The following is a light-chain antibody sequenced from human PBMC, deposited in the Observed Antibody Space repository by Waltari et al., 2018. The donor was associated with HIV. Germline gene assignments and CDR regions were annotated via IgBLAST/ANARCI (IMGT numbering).Light chain of an antibody. Sequence: QSALTQPASVSGSPGQSITISCTGPSSNVGGYNYVPWNQKYPGKPPKHIIYEISNRPPGVSNRFSGSKSGNTASRTISGLQAEDEADYYCSSYTSSSTLVFGGGSKLTVL. V-gene: IGLV2-14*01. J-gene: IGLJ2*01. CDR1: SSNVGGYNY. CDR2: EIS. CDR3: SSYTSSSTLV.